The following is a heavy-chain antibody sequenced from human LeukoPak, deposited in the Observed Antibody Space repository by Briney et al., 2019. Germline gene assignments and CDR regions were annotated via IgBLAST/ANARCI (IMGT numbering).Heavy chain of an antibody. CDR2: ITGSCKNT. J-gene: IGHJ6*02. V-gene: IGHV3-23*01. CDR3: AKAASSSWPSYQYGMDV. D-gene: IGHD6-13*01. CDR1: GFIFSSYS. Sequence: GGSLRLSCAASGFIFSSYSMSWVRQAPGKGLEWVSVITGSCKNTYYADSVKGRFTISKDNSKNTVYLQMNDLRVDDTAVYYCAKAASSSWPSYQYGMDVWGQGTTVTVSS.